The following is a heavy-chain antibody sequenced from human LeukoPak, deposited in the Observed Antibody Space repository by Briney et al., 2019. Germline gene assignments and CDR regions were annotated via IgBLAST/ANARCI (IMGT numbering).Heavy chain of an antibody. CDR2: IRYDGSNK. CDR1: GFTFSSYG. Sequence: GGSLRLSCAASGFTFSSYGMHWVRQAPGKGLEWVAVIRYDGSNKYYADSVKGRFTISRDNSKNTLYLQMNSLRAEDTAVYYCARDEGGIVVVHYFDYWGQGTLVTVSS. J-gene: IGHJ4*02. CDR3: ARDEGGIVVVHYFDY. V-gene: IGHV3-33*01. D-gene: IGHD3-22*01.